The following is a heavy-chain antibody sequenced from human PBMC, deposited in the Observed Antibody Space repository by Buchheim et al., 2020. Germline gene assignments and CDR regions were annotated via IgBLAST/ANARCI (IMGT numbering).Heavy chain of an antibody. D-gene: IGHD2-15*01. CDR3: AKDDCSGGSCYSSHGMDV. J-gene: IGHJ6*02. CDR1: GFTFSSYS. CDR2: VSSGSTYI. V-gene: IGHV3-48*01. Sequence: EVQLVESGGGLVQPGGSLRLSCAASGFTFSSYSMNWVRQAPGKGLEWVSSVSSGSTYIYYADSVKGRFTISRDNSKNTLYLQMNSLRAEDTAVYYCAKDDCSGGSCYSSHGMDVWGQGTT.